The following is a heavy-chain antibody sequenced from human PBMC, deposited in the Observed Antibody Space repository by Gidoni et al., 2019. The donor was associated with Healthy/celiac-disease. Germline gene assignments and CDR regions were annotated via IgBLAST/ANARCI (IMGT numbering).Heavy chain of an antibody. CDR2: IYSGGST. Sequence: VQLVASGGGLVQPGGSLRLSCAASGFPVSSNYMSWVRPAPGKGLEWVSVIYSGGSTYYADSGKGRFTISRDNSKNTLYLQMNSLRAEDTAVYYCARSRYSSSWGAYDYWGQGTLVTVSS. CDR3: ARSRYSSSWGAYDY. J-gene: IGHJ4*02. V-gene: IGHV3-66*02. D-gene: IGHD6-13*01. CDR1: GFPVSSNY.